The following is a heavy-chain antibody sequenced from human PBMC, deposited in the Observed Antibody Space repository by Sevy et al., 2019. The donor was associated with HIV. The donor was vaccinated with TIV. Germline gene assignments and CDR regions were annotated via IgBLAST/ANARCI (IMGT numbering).Heavy chain of an antibody. J-gene: IGHJ3*02. CDR3: ARAAAGAYDAFDI. D-gene: IGHD6-13*01. CDR2: LNPSSSNT. Sequence: ASVKVSCKASGYTFSVYDINWVRQVTGQGLEWMGWLNPSSSNTGYAEKFQGRVTFTMDSSTSTGYMEMSSLRSEDTAVYYCARAAAGAYDAFDIWGQRTLVTVSS. V-gene: IGHV1-8*03. CDR1: GYTFSVYD.